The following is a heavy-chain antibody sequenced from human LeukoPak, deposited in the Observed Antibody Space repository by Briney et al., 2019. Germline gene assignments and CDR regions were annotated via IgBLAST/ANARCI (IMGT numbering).Heavy chain of an antibody. Sequence: ASVKVSCKASGYTFTGNYMHWGRQAPGQGLEWMGWINPNSGGTNYAQKFQGRVTMTRDTSISTAYMELSRLRSDDTAVYYCARGWNYGRVRYYYYMDVWGKGTTVTVSS. D-gene: IGHD1-7*01. J-gene: IGHJ6*03. CDR2: INPNSGGT. CDR3: ARGWNYGRVRYYYYMDV. V-gene: IGHV1-2*02. CDR1: GYTFTGNY.